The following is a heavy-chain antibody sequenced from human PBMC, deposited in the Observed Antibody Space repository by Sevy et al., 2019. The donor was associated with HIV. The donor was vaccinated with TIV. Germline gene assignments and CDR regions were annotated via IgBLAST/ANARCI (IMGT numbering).Heavy chain of an antibody. CDR2: IHLTLST. D-gene: IGHD2-15*01. V-gene: IGHV4-39*01. CDR1: GDSVSTSNKF. CDR3: AGTQDGFGRGPGGSNSYPYAGDHYFDR. J-gene: IGHJ4*02. Sequence: SETLSLTCTVSGDSVSTSNKFWGWIRQPPGKGLEWIGSIHLTLSTFYNPSLKSRVIISEDTSKNQFSLRLSSVSAAETAVYYCAGTQDGFGRGPGGSNSYPYAGDHYFDRWGRGTLVTVSS.